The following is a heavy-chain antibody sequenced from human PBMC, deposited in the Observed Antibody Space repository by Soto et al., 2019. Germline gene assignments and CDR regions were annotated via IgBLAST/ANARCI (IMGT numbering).Heavy chain of an antibody. CDR3: ARDDWRNWNDVPFDY. CDR1: GFTFNNYG. D-gene: IGHD1-1*01. J-gene: IGHJ4*02. CDR2: ISGYDGDT. V-gene: IGHV1-18*01. Sequence: QIQLVQSGGEVKKPGASVKVSCKASGFTFNNYGISWVRQAPGQGLEWMGWISGYDGDTNFPQKFQGRVTVTIDTSTSTAYMELRSLRSDDTAVYYCARDDWRNWNDVPFDYWGQGTLVTVSS.